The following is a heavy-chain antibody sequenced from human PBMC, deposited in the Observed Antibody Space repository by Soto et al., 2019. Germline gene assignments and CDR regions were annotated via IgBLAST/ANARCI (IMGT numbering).Heavy chain of an antibody. D-gene: IGHD6-6*01. CDR1: GFTFDDYA. CDR3: AKDLFLYRSSGFDY. CDR2: INWNSGSI. V-gene: IGHV3-9*01. Sequence: SGGSLRLSCAASGFTFDDYAMHWVRQAPGKGLEWVSGINWNSGSIGYADSVKGRFTISRDNAKNSLYLQMNSLRAEDTALYYCAKDLFLYRSSGFDYWGQGTLVTVSS. J-gene: IGHJ4*02.